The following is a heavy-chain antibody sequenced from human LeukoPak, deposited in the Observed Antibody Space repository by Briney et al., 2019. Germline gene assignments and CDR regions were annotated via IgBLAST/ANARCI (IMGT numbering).Heavy chain of an antibody. J-gene: IGHJ4*02. CDR3: TMSNRGYCSSTSCHSPDY. D-gene: IGHD2-2*01. CDR1: GYSFTSYW. Sequence: GESLKISCKGSGYSFTSYWISWVRQMPGKGLEWIGRIDLTDSYTNYSPSFQGHVTISADKSISTAYLQWSSLKASDTAMYYCTMSNRGYCSSTSCHSPDYWGQGTLVTVSS. CDR2: IDLTDSYT. V-gene: IGHV5-10-1*01.